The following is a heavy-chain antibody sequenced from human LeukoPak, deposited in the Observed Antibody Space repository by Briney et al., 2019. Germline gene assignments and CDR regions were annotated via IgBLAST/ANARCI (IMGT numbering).Heavy chain of an antibody. CDR1: GFTFSSYG. D-gene: IGHD3-16*01. J-gene: IGHJ4*02. CDR2: ISSSGSTI. CDR3: ARGYAMITFGGVL. V-gene: IGHV3-48*04. Sequence: QPGGSLRLSCAASGFTFSSYGMHWVRQAPGKGLEWVSYISSSGSTIYYADSVKGRFTISRDNAKNSLYLQMNSLRAEDTAVYYCARGYAMITFGGVLWGQGTLVTVSS.